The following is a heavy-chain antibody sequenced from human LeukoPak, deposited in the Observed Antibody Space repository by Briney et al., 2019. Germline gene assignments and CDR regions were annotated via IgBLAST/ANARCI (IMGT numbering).Heavy chain of an antibody. V-gene: IGHV1-3*01. Sequence: ASVKVSCKASGYTFTSYAMLWVRQAPGQRLEWMGWINAGNGNTKYSQKFQGRVTITRDTSASTAYMELSSLRSEDTAVYYCARYSTMVRGADQTGHFDYWGQGTLVTVSS. J-gene: IGHJ4*02. CDR3: ARYSTMVRGADQTGHFDY. CDR1: GYTFTSYA. CDR2: INAGNGNT. D-gene: IGHD3-10*01.